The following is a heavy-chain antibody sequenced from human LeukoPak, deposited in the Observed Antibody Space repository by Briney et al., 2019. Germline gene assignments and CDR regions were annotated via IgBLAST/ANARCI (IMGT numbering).Heavy chain of an antibody. J-gene: IGHJ4*02. CDR2: IYYSGST. CDR3: ARQSGSYYAEFDY. Sequence: PSQTLSLTCTVSGGSISSGDYYWSWIRQPPGKGLEWIGYIYYSGSTYYNPSLKSRVTISVDTSKNQFSLKLSSVTAADTAVYYCARQSGSYYAEFDYWGQGTLVTVSS. V-gene: IGHV4-30-4*08. CDR1: GGSISSGDYY. D-gene: IGHD1-26*01.